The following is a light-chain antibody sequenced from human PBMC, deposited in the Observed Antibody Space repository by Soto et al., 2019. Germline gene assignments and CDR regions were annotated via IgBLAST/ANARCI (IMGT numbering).Light chain of an antibody. J-gene: IGKJ1*01. V-gene: IGKV1-5*01. CDR2: DAS. CDR3: QRYNSNSRT. CDR1: QNVNNW. Sequence: DIQMTQSPSTLSASVGDRVTITCRASQNVNNWVAWYQQQPGKAPKFLIYDASVLESGVPSRFSGSGSGTEFTLTISSLQPDDFATYYCQRYNSNSRTFGQGTNVEMK.